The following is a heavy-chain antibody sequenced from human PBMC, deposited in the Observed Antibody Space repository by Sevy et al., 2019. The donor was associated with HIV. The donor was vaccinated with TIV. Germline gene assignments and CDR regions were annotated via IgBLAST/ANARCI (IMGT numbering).Heavy chain of an antibody. V-gene: IGHV3-30*18. J-gene: IGHJ6*02. CDR2: ISYHGRDK. Sequence: GGSLRLSCVVSGISFTTSGMHWVRQAPGKGLEWVAVISYHGRDKFYAESVKGRSTSSRDNSKNMLYLQMNSLRAEDTGGYYCAKDFTGYNGMDVWGQGTKVTVSS. D-gene: IGHD3-9*01. CDR1: GISFTTSG. CDR3: AKDFTGYNGMDV.